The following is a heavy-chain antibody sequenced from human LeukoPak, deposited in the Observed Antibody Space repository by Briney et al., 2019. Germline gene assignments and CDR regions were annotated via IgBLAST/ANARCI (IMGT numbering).Heavy chain of an antibody. V-gene: IGHV5-51*01. CDR2: IYPGDSDT. J-gene: IGHJ4*02. D-gene: IGHD2-15*01. CDR1: GFNFTSYW. CDR3: ARSPRILGFDY. Sequence: GESLKISCKGSGFNFTSYWIGWVRPMPGKGLEWMGIIYPGDSDTRYSPSFQGQVTISADKSISTAYLQWSRLKASDTAMYYCARSPRILGFDYWGQGTLVTVSS.